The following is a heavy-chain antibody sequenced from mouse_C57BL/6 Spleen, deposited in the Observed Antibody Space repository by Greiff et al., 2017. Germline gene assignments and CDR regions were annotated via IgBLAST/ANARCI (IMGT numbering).Heavy chain of an antibody. CDR3: ARAKILRGVSYAMDY. CDR1: GFTFSDYG. J-gene: IGHJ4*01. CDR2: ISSGSSTI. Sequence: EVMLVESGGGLVKPGGSLKLSCAASGFTFSDYGMHWVRQAPEKGLEWVAYISSGSSTIYYADTVKGRFTISRDNAKNTLFLQMTSLRSEDTAMYYCARAKILRGVSYAMDYWGQGTSVTVSS. V-gene: IGHV5-17*01. D-gene: IGHD1-1*01.